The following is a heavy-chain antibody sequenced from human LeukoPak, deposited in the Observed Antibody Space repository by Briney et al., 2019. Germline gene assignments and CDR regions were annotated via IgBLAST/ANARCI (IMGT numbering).Heavy chain of an antibody. Sequence: GRSLRLSCAASGFTFSSYGMHWVRQAPGKGLEWVAFIRYDGSNKYYADSVKGRFTISRDNSKNTLYLQMNSLRAEDTAVYYCAKPIAGYYYGSGYAFDIWGQGTMVTVSS. CDR1: GFTFSSYG. CDR3: AKPIAGYYYGSGYAFDI. CDR2: IRYDGSNK. D-gene: IGHD3-10*01. J-gene: IGHJ3*02. V-gene: IGHV3-30*02.